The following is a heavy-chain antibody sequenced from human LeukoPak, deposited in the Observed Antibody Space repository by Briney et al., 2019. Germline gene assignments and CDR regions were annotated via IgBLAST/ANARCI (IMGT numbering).Heavy chain of an antibody. V-gene: IGHV3-9*01. CDR2: ISWNSGVI. CDR1: GFTFNNYA. Sequence: GRSLRLSCAASGFTFNNYAKHWVRQAPGKGLEWVSGISWNSGVIDYADSVKGRFTISRDNAKNSLYLQMNSLRAEDTALYYCAKGDYGGNSYRPFDYWGQGTLVTVSS. D-gene: IGHD4-23*01. CDR3: AKGDYGGNSYRPFDY. J-gene: IGHJ4*02.